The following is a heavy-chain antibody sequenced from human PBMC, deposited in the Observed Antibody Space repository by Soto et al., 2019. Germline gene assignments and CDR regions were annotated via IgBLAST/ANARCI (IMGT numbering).Heavy chain of an antibody. J-gene: IGHJ6*03. D-gene: IGHD3-10*01. CDR3: ARHFGYYYYMDV. V-gene: IGHV4-59*08. CDR2: IYYSGST. Sequence: SETLSLTCTVSGGSIGSYYWSWIRQPPGKGLEWIGYIYYSGSTNYNPSLKSRVTISVDTSKNQFSLKLSSVTAADTAVYYCARHFGYYYYMDVWGKGTTVTVSS. CDR1: GGSIGSYY.